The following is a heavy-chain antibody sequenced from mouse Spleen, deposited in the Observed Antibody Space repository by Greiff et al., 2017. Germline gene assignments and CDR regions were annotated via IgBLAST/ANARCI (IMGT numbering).Heavy chain of an antibody. J-gene: IGHJ4*01. CDR1: GFTFSSYT. V-gene: IGHV5-6-4*01. CDR2: ISSGGSYT. D-gene: IGHD1-1*01. CDR3: TRAITTVVDYYAMDY. Sequence: EVKLVESGGGLVKPGGSLKLSCAASGFTFSSYTMSWVRQTPEKRLEWVATISSGGSYTYYPDSVKGRFTISRDNAKNTLYLQMSSLKSEDTAMYYCTRAITTVVDYYAMDYWGQGTSVTVSS.